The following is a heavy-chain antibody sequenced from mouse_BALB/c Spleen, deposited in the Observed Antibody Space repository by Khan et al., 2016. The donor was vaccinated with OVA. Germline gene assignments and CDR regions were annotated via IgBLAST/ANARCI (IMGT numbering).Heavy chain of an antibody. CDR1: GYTFTSYW. CDR2: IFPGTGTT. V-gene: IGHV1S132*01. J-gene: IGHJ3*01. Sequence: QVQLQQSGAELVKPGASVKLSCKTSGYTFTSYWIQWVKQRPGQGLGWIGQIFPGTGTTYYNENFKGKATLTVDTSSNTAYMPFSSLTSADSAVYFSARGYFGDSEFAYWGQGTLVTVSP. D-gene: IGHD2-13*01. CDR3: ARGYFGDSEFAY.